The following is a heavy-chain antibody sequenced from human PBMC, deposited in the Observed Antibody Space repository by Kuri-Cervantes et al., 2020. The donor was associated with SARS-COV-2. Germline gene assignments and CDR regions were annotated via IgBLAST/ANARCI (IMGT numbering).Heavy chain of an antibody. D-gene: IGHD3-3*01. CDR1: GGSISSSSYY. CDR3: ARDSGDDFWSDFDY. V-gene: IGHV4-39*02. J-gene: IGHJ4*02. CDR2: IYYSGST. Sequence: GSLRLSCTVSGGSISSSSYYWGWIRQPPGKGLEWIGSIYYSGSTYYNPSLKSRVTISVDTSKNRFSLKLNSVTAADTAVYYCARDSGDDFWSDFDYWGPGILVTVSS.